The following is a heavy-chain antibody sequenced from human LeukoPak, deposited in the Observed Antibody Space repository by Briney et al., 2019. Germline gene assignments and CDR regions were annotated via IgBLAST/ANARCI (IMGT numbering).Heavy chain of an antibody. CDR2: INLSGGST. V-gene: IGHV1-46*01. Sequence: ASVKVSCKASGYTFTSYHMHWVRQAPGQGLEWMGKINLSGGSTTYAQKFQGRVTMTRDASTSTVYMELSSLRSEDTAVYYCARDYVDDIPMIKDYWGQGTLVTVSS. J-gene: IGHJ4*02. CDR3: ARDYVDDIPMIKDY. D-gene: IGHD2-8*01. CDR1: GYTFTSYH.